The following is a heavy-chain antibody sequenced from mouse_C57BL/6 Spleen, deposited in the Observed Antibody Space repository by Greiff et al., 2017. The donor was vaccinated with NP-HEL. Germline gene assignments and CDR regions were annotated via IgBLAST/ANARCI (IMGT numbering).Heavy chain of an antibody. CDR2: INPSNGCT. CDR1: GYTFTSYW. J-gene: IGHJ1*03. CDR3: ARSFITTVPAGYFDV. V-gene: IGHV1-53*01. Sequence: QVQLQQPGTELVKPGASVKLSCKASGYTFTSYWMHWVKQRPGQGLEWIGNINPSNGCTNYNEKFKSKATLTVDKSSSTAYMQLSSLTSEDSAVYYCARSFITTVPAGYFDVWGTGTTVTVSS. D-gene: IGHD1-1*01.